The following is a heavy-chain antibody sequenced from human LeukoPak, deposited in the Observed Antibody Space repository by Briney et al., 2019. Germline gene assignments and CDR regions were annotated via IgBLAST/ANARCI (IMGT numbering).Heavy chain of an antibody. CDR1: GGSISGTNW. V-gene: IGHV4-4*02. Sequence: PSGTLSFTCGVSGGSISGTNWWSWVRQPPGQGLEWIGEISLRGLTNYNPSLRSRLTMSLDESKNQVSLNLTSVTAADTAVYYCSRESGPFSPFGFWGQGTLVSVHS. J-gene: IGHJ4*02. D-gene: IGHD1-26*01. CDR2: ISLRGLT. CDR3: SRESGPFSPFGF.